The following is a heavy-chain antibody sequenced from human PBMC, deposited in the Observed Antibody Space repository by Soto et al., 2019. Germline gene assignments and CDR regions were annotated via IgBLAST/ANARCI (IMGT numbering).Heavy chain of an antibody. V-gene: IGHV3-72*01. D-gene: IGHD3-3*01. CDR1: GFTLSDHS. Sequence: EVQLVESGGGLVQPGGSLRLSCAASGFTLSDHSLNWVRQAPGKGLEWVGRIRNRVKSFTTAYAASVRGTFTFSRDDPTNSLYLQMNSLKTGDTTVYYCDRASTPDSTRYDYWGQGSLVTVS. CDR3: DRASTPDSTRYDY. CDR2: IRNRVKSFTT. J-gene: IGHJ4*02.